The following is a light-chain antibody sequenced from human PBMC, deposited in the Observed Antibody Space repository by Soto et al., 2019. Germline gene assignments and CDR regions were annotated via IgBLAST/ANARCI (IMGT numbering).Light chain of an antibody. CDR2: WAS. V-gene: IGKV4-1*01. CDR1: QSLLYNSNNKNY. CDR3: QQYYSTPLI. J-gene: IGKJ4*01. Sequence: DIVMTQSPDSLAVSLGERATINCKSSQSLLYNSNNKNYLAWYQQKPGQPPKLLIYWASTRESGIPDRFSGSGSGTDFTLTISSLQAEDVALYYCQQYYSTPLIFGGGTKVEIK.